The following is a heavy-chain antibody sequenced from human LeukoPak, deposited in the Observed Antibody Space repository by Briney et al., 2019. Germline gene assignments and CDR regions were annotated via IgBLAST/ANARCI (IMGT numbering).Heavy chain of an antibody. CDR3: ARFAAGGSYYYYMDV. V-gene: IGHV3-48*01. CDR1: GFTFSSYT. D-gene: IGHD6-25*01. CDR2: IGTSSTTI. J-gene: IGHJ6*03. Sequence: GGSLRLSCAASGFTFSSYTMNWVRQPPGKGLEWVSNIGTSSTTIYYADSVKGRFTISRDNAKNSLYLQMNSLRADDTAVYYCARFAAGGSYYYYMDVWAKGPRSPSP.